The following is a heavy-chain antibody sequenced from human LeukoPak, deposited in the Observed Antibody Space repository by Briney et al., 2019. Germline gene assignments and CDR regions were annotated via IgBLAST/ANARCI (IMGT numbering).Heavy chain of an antibody. CDR3: ARTAARRFDY. J-gene: IGHJ4*02. CDR1: GYTFPSYF. Sequence: ASVKVSCKASGYTFPSYFMHWVRQAPGQGLEWMGIIDPTGGSTTYAQKFQGRVAMTRDTSTSTVYMELSSLRSDDTAVYYCARTAARRFDYWGQGTLVTVSS. CDR2: IDPTGGST. V-gene: IGHV1-46*01. D-gene: IGHD6-6*01.